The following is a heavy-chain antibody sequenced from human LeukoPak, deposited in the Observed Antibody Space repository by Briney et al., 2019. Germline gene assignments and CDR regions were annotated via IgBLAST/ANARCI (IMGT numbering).Heavy chain of an antibody. Sequence: PGGSLRLSCAASGFIFNNYAMSWVRQAPGKGLEWVSAISGSGGSTYYADSVKGRFTISRDNSKNTLYLQMNSLRAEDTAVYYCARKSTWALDYWGQGTLVTVSS. D-gene: IGHD1-26*01. CDR3: ARKSTWALDY. V-gene: IGHV3-23*01. CDR1: GFIFNNYA. J-gene: IGHJ4*02. CDR2: ISGSGGST.